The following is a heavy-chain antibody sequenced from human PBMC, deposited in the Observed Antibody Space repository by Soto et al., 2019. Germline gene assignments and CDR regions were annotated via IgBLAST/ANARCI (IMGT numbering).Heavy chain of an antibody. CDR2: ISWNSGSI. Sequence: GGSLRLSCAASGFTFDDYAMHWVRQAPGKGLEWVSGISWNSGSISYADSVKGRFTISRDNAKNSLYLQMNSLRAEDTALYYCAKDLYYYYYYGMDVWGQGTTVTVSS. V-gene: IGHV3-9*01. CDR3: AKDLYYYYYYGMDV. CDR1: GFTFDDYA. J-gene: IGHJ6*02.